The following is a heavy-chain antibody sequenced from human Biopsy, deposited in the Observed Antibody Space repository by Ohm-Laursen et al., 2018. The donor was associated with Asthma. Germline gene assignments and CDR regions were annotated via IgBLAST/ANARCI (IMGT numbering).Heavy chain of an antibody. CDR2: IDPNGGGT. CDR3: ARIKIRIGAGTDRYLDL. V-gene: IGHV1-2*06. J-gene: IGHJ2*01. D-gene: IGHD3-3*02. Sequence: ASVNASCTASGYPFTDYCVHWVRQAPGQGLAWMGRIDPNGGGTNYAQKFLGRVTMTRDTSVNTDFMVLSRLSSDDTAVYYCARIKIRIGAGTDRYLDLWGRGTLVTVSS. CDR1: GYPFTDYC.